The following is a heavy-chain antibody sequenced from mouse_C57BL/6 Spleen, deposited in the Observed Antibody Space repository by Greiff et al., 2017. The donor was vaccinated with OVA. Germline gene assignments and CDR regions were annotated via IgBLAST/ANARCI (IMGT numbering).Heavy chain of an antibody. CDR1: GFTFNDYG. J-gene: IGHJ2*01. V-gene: IGHV5-15*01. CDR3: ARQSDYDSFDY. CDR2: ISNLAYSI. D-gene: IGHD2-4*01. Sequence: EVKLMESGGGLVQPGGSLKLSCAASGFTFNDYGMAWVRQAPRKGPEWVAFISNLAYSIYYADTVTGRFTISRENAKNTLYLEMSSLRSADTAMYYCARQSDYDSFDYWGQGTTLTVSS.